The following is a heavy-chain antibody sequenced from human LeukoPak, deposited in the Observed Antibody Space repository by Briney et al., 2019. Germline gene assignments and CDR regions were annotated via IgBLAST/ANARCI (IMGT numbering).Heavy chain of an antibody. J-gene: IGHJ6*04. CDR3: ARDYYGMFI. CDR2: ISSTSGTI. CDR1: GFTFRSHS. Sequence: HPGGSLRLSCAASGFTFRSHSMSWVRQGPGKGLECVSYISSTSGTIYYADSVKGRFTISRDNAKNPLYLQMNSLREEDTAVYYIARDYYGMFIWGEGATVTVSS. V-gene: IGHV3-48*02.